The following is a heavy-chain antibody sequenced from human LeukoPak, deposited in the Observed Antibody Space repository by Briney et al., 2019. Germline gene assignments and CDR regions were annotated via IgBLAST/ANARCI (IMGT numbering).Heavy chain of an antibody. D-gene: IGHD3-3*01. V-gene: IGHV4-4*07. J-gene: IGHJ6*03. CDR2: IYTSGST. Sequence: SETLSLTCTVSGGSISSYYWSWIRQPAGKGLEWIVRIYTSGSTNYNPSLKSRVTISVDKSKNQFSLKLSSVTAADTAVYYCARGPYYDFWSGSPGYYYYMDVWGKGTTVTVSS. CDR3: ARGPYYDFWSGSPGYYYYMDV. CDR1: GGSISSYY.